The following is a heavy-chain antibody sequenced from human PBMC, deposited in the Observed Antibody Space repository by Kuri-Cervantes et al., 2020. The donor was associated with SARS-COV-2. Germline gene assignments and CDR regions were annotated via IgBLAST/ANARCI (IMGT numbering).Heavy chain of an antibody. CDR3: ARQMMSSITIFGVVITRNWFDP. CDR1: GGSIRSSSYY. V-gene: IGHV4-39*01. CDR2: NYYSGST. Sequence: GSLRLSCTVSGGSIRSSSYYWGWIRQPQGKGLEWTGSNYYSGSTNYNPSLNSRVTIAVDTSKNQFSLKLSSVTAADTAVYYCARQMMSSITIFGVVITRNWFDPWGQGTLVTVSS. J-gene: IGHJ5*02. D-gene: IGHD3-3*01.